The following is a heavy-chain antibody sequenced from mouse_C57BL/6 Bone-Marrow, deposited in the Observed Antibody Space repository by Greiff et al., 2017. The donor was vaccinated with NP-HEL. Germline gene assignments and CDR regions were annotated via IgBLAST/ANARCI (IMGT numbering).Heavy chain of an antibody. CDR2: IDPENGDT. J-gene: IGHJ3*01. D-gene: IGHD2-1*01. V-gene: IGHV14-4*01. CDR1: GFNIKDDY. CDR3: TGGGNYVILFAY. Sequence: VQLQQSGAELVRPGASVKLSCTASGFNIKDDYMHWVKQRPEQGLEWIGWIDPENGDTEYASKFQGKATITADKSSNTAYLQLSSLTSEDTAVYYCTGGGNYVILFAYWGQGTLVTVSA.